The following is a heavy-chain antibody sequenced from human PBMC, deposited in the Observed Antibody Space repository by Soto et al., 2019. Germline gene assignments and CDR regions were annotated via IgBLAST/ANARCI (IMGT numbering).Heavy chain of an antibody. CDR2: RSAYNGNT. CDR3: ARIVYEGRATVGWYFDY. Sequence: ASVKVSCKASGYTFTSYGISWVRQAPGQGLEWMGWRSAYNGNTNYAEKLQGRVTMTTDTSTSTACMELRSLRSDDTAVYYCARIVYEGRATVGWYFDYWGKGTLVTVSS. J-gene: IGHJ4*02. CDR1: GYTFTSYG. V-gene: IGHV1-18*01. D-gene: IGHD1-26*01.